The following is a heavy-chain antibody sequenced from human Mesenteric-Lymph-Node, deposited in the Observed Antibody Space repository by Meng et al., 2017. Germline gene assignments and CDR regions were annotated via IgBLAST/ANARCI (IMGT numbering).Heavy chain of an antibody. Sequence: QVQLQESGPGLVKPSQTLSLTCTVSVGSISSNGYYWNWIRLHPGKGLEWIGYIYYRGSTQYNPSLKSRVTISLDTSKNQFSLQLSSVTAADTAVYYCARSYYYDSSGLNWFDPWGQGSLVTVSS. CDR3: ARSYYYDSSGLNWFDP. J-gene: IGHJ5*02. CDR1: VGSISSNGYY. V-gene: IGHV4-31*03. D-gene: IGHD3-22*01. CDR2: IYYRGST.